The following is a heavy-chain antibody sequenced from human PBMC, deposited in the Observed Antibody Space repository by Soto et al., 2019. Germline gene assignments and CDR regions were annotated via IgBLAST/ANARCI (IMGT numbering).Heavy chain of an antibody. CDR2: ISGYNGDT. V-gene: IGHV1-18*01. CDR3: AKNGQPPYYYYGMDV. CDR1: GYTYTRYG. D-gene: IGHD2-8*01. J-gene: IGHJ6*02. Sequence: ASVKVSCKASGYTYTRYGISWVRQAPGQGLEWMGWISGYNGDTKYAQKFQGRVTMTVDTSTTTAYMELRSLTSDDRAVYYCAKNGQPPYYYYGMDVWGQGTTVTVSS.